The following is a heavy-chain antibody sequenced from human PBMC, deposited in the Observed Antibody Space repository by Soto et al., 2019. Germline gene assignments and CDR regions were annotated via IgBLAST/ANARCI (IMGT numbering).Heavy chain of an antibody. CDR3: ASRRGSYYAFDY. Sequence: EVQLLESGGGWVQPGGSLRLSCAASGFTFSSYSMTWVRQAPGKGLEWVSIIGGSGGPTYYADSVKGRFTISRDNSKSTLYLQMNSLRAEDTAVYYCASRRGSYYAFDYWGQGTLVTVSS. CDR2: IGGSGGPT. J-gene: IGHJ4*02. V-gene: IGHV3-23*01. D-gene: IGHD1-26*01. CDR1: GFTFSSYS.